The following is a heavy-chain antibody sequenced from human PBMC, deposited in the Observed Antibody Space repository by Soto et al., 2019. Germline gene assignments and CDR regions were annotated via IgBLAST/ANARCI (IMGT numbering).Heavy chain of an antibody. CDR3: ARLPRGSGDYATHFQQ. V-gene: IGHV1-69*12. CDR2: IIPIFGTA. CDR1: GGTFSSYA. Sequence: QVQLVQSGAEVKKPGSSVKVSCKASGGTFSSYAISWVRQAPGQGLEWMGGIIPIFGTANYAQKFQGRVRVTAYESRRTAYMVLSRLRSEDRAVDYWARLPRGSGDYATHFQQWGQGTLVTVSS. J-gene: IGHJ1*01. D-gene: IGHD2-21*02.